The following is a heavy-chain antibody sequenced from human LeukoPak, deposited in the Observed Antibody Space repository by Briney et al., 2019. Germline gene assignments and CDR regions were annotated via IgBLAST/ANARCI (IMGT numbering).Heavy chain of an antibody. V-gene: IGHV3-7*01. D-gene: IGHD4-4*01. J-gene: IGHJ4*02. Sequence: GGSLRLSCAASGFTFSNYAMNWVRQAPGKGLEWVANINPDESHKYYLDSVKGRFTISRDNAKNSLYLQMNSLGAEDTAMYYCATSRVSTLVTPFDYWGRGTLVTVSS. CDR3: ATSRVSTLVTPFDY. CDR2: INPDESHK. CDR1: GFTFSNYA.